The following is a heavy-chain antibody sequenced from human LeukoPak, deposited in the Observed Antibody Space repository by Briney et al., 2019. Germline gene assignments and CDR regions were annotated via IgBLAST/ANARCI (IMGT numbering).Heavy chain of an antibody. Sequence: ASVKVSCKASGYTFTGYYMHWVRQAPGQGLEWMGWINPNSGGTNYAQKFQGRVTMTRDTSISTAYMELSRLRSDDTAVYYCARFSGYYYYYGMDVWGQGTTVPVSS. D-gene: IGHD3-10*01. CDR2: INPNSGGT. J-gene: IGHJ6*02. CDR3: ARFSGYYYYYGMDV. V-gene: IGHV1-2*02. CDR1: GYTFTGYY.